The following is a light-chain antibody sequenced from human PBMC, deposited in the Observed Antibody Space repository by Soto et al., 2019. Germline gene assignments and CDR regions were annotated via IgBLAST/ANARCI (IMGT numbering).Light chain of an antibody. V-gene: IGKV3-20*01. CDR3: QHFGGTTFT. CDR2: GAS. J-gene: IGKJ5*01. Sequence: EILLTQSPGTLSLSPGESGTLSCRAGQALSSSSLAWYQQKPGQAPRLLIYGASTRASGIPDRFSGGGSGTDFTLTISRLEPGDFAVYYCQHFGGTTFTFGQGTRLEIK. CDR1: QALSSSS.